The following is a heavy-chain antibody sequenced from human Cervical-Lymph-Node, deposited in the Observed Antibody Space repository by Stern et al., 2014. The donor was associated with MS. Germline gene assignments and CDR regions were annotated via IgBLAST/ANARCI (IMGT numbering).Heavy chain of an antibody. CDR1: GFSLSTSGMR. D-gene: IGHD6-19*01. J-gene: IGHJ4*02. Sequence: QVTLKESGPAVVKPTQTLTLTCTFSGFSLSTSGMRVSWIRLPPGKALEWLGRTDWNDEKFYSISLKTRLTISRDTSKNQVVLTMTNMDPVDTATYYCARTTPGYSTGRAGLFDFWGQGAPVTVSS. CDR2: TDWNDEK. V-gene: IGHV2-70*04. CDR3: ARTTPGYSTGRAGLFDF.